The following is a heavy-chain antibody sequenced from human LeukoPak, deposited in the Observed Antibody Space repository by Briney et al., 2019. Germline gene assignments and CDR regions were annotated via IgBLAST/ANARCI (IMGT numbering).Heavy chain of an antibody. V-gene: IGHV4-59*01. CDR3: AGEGSSGIAVAGTPFDI. CDR2: IYYSGST. J-gene: IGHJ3*02. D-gene: IGHD6-19*01. Sequence: KPSETLSLTCTVSGGSISSYYWSWIRQPPGKGLEWIGYIYYSGSTNYNPSLKSRVTISVDTSKNQFSLKLSSVTAADTAVYYCAGEGSSGIAVAGTPFDIWGQGTMVTVSS. CDR1: GGSISSYY.